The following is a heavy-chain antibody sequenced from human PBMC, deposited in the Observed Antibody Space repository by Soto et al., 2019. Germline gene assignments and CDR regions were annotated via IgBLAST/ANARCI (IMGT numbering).Heavy chain of an antibody. D-gene: IGHD3-3*01. CDR3: ARQRNDFWSGSLRSLVYYFDD. J-gene: IGHJ4*02. CDR1: GGSISSGGYY. CDR2: IYHSGDT. V-gene: IGHV4-31*03. Sequence: QVQLQESGPGMMKPSQTLSLTCTVSGGSISSGGYYWSWIRQHPGKGLEWIGYIYHSGDTYYNPSLKSRVTISVDTSKNLFSLDVSSVSPADTAVYYCARQRNDFWSGSLRSLVYYFDDWGQGTLVTVSS.